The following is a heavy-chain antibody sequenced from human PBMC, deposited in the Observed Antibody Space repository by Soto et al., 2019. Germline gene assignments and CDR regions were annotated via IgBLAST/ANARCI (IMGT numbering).Heavy chain of an antibody. Sequence: EVQLVESGGGLVQPGRSLRLSCAASGFTFDDYAMHWVRQAPGKGLEWVSGISWNSGSIGYADSVKGRFTISRDNAKNSLYLQMNSLRAEDTALYYCAKALVRNYVVGWFDPWGQGTLFTVSS. CDR1: GFTFDDYA. D-gene: IGHD4-4*01. J-gene: IGHJ5*02. V-gene: IGHV3-9*01. CDR2: ISWNSGSI. CDR3: AKALVRNYVVGWFDP.